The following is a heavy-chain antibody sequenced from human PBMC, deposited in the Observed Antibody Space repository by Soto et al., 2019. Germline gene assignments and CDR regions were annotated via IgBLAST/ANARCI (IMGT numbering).Heavy chain of an antibody. D-gene: IGHD1-7*01. Sequence: PGGSLRLSCAASGFTFSDHHMDWVRQAPGKGLEWVGRTRNKANSYTTEYAASVKGRFTISRDDSKNSLYLQMNSLRPDDTAMYYCARDGVSSTEYTWNYGTYFDYWGQGA. V-gene: IGHV3-72*01. J-gene: IGHJ4*02. CDR3: ARDGVSSTEYTWNYGTYFDY. CDR1: GFTFSDHH. CDR2: TRNKANSYTT.